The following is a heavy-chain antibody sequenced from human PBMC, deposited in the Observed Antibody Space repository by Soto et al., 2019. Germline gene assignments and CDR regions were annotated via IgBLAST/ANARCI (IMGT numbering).Heavy chain of an antibody. CDR3: ARGFREVDTAMVTFMGMDV. CDR1: GGSISSGGYY. Sequence: SETLSLTCTVSGGSISSGGYYWSWIRQHPGKGLEWIGYIYYSGGTNYNPSLKSRVTISVDTSKNQFSPKLSSVTAADTAVYYCARGFREVDTAMVTFMGMDVWGQGTTVTVSS. D-gene: IGHD5-18*01. V-gene: IGHV4-61*08. J-gene: IGHJ6*02. CDR2: IYYSGGT.